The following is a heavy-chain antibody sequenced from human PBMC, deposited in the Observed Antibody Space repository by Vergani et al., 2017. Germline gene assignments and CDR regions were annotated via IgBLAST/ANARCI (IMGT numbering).Heavy chain of an antibody. J-gene: IGHJ6*03. CDR2: IYYSGLT. CDR1: ADSISSGSYY. V-gene: IGHV4-39*01. Sequence: QLQLQQSGPGLVKPSETLFLTCTVSADSISSGSYYWGWIRQPPGKSLEWIGSIYYSGLTYYNPSLKSRVAISVDTSKNQFSLKVTSVTAADTAVYFCAKHRGAMDVWGKGTTVTVSS. CDR3: AKHRGAMDV.